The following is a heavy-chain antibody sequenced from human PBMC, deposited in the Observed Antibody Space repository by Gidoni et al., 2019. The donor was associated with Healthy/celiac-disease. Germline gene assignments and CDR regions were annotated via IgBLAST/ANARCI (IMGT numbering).Heavy chain of an antibody. D-gene: IGHD6-13*01. CDR2: IYSGGST. J-gene: IGHJ2*01. Sequence: EVQLVESGGGLVQPGGSLSLSCAASGFTVSSNYMSWVRQAPGKRVEWVSVIYSGGSTNYADPVKGRCTISRDDSKNTLYLQMNSLRAEDTAVEYCARGHSSSWYGNFDLWGRGTLVTVSS. CDR1: GFTVSSNY. V-gene: IGHV3-66*01. CDR3: ARGHSSSWYGNFDL.